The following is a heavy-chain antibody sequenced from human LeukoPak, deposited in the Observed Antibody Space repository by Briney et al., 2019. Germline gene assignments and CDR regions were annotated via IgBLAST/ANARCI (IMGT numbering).Heavy chain of an antibody. CDR3: AKDSRGSYSFSMDV. J-gene: IGHJ6*03. V-gene: IGHV3-9*01. CDR2: ISWNSGSI. D-gene: IGHD1-26*01. CDR1: GFTFDDYA. Sequence: PGRSLRLSCAASGFTFDDYAMHWVRQAPGKGLEWVSGISWNSGSIGYADSVKGRFTISRDNAKNSLYLQMNSLRAEDTALYYCAKDSRGSYSFSMDVWGQGTTVTVSS.